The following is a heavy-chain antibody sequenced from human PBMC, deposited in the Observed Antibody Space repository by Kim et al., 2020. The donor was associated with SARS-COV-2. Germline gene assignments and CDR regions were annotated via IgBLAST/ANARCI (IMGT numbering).Heavy chain of an antibody. J-gene: IGHJ5*02. CDR1: GFTFSDYY. CDR3: ARVPSGSISWYWLDP. CDR2: ISSSTSYT. V-gene: IGHV3-11*05. Sequence: GGSLRLSCAASGFTFSDYYMSWIRQAPGKGLEWVSYISSSTSYTKYADSVKGRFTISRDNAKNSLYLQMNSLRAEDTAVYYCARVPSGSISWYWLDPWGQGTLVTVSS. D-gene: IGHD6-13*01.